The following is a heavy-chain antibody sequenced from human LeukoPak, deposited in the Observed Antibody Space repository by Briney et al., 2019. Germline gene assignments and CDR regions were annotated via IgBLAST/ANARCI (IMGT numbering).Heavy chain of an antibody. V-gene: IGHV3-66*01. J-gene: IGHJ4*02. CDR1: GFSFSSYS. D-gene: IGHD4-17*01. Sequence: GGSLRLSCAAPGFSFSSYSMNWVRQAPGKGLEWASIIYSGGSTYYADSVKGRFTISRDNAKNSLYLQMNSLRAEDTAVYYCARDTFGEPFDYWGQGTLVTVSS. CDR3: ARDTFGEPFDY. CDR2: IYSGGST.